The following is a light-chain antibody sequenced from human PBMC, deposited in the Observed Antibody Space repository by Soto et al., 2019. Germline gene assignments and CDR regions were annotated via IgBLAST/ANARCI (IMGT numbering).Light chain of an antibody. J-gene: IGLJ3*02. Sequence: QSVLTQPASVSGSPGQSITISCTGTSSDVGSFKFVSWYQQHPGKVPKVMIYEVTKRPSGVSNRFSGSKSGNTASLTISGLQAEDEADYYCCSYAGRSTWVFGGGTKLTVL. CDR3: CSYAGRSTWV. V-gene: IGLV2-23*02. CDR2: EVT. CDR1: SSDVGSFKF.